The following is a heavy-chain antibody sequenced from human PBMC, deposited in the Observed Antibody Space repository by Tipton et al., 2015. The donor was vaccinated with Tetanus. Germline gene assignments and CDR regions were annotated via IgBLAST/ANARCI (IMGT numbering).Heavy chain of an antibody. J-gene: IGHJ6*02. CDR2: ISNSGST. CDR3: ARDGGNYFYYGMNV. Sequence: LRLSCTVSGGSISSDGAYWSWIRQHPGEGLEWIGYISNSGSTYYNPSLKSRVTISVDTSRKQISLKVNSVTAADTAVYYCARDGGNYFYYGMNVWGQGAAVTVSS. CDR1: GGSISSDGAY. V-gene: IGHV4-31*03.